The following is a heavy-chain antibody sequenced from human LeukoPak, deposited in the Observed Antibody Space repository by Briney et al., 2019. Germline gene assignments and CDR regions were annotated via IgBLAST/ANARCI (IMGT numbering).Heavy chain of an antibody. V-gene: IGHV4-59*12. CDR1: GGSISSYY. D-gene: IGHD3-22*01. Sequence: SETLSLTCTVSGGSISSYYWSWIRQPPGKGLEWIGYIYYSGSTNYNPSLKSRVTISVDTSKNQFSLKLSSVTAADTAVYYCARGPPCYYDSSGYYPRWFDPWGQGTLVTVSS. J-gene: IGHJ5*02. CDR3: ARGPPCYYDSSGYYPRWFDP. CDR2: IYYSGST.